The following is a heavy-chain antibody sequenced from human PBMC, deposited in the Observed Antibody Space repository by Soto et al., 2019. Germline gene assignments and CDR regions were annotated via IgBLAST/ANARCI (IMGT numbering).Heavy chain of an antibody. V-gene: IGHV3-23*01. J-gene: IGHJ1*01. D-gene: IGHD6-19*01. Sequence: LGGSLRLSCAASGSTFISYAMSWVLQAPWKGLEWVSAISGSGGSTYYADSVKGRFTISRDNSKNTLYLQMNSLRAEDTAVYYWAKDTGYSSGWYSYCGKGTLVPVDS. CDR3: AKDTGYSSGWYSY. CDR2: ISGSGGST. CDR1: GSTFISYA.